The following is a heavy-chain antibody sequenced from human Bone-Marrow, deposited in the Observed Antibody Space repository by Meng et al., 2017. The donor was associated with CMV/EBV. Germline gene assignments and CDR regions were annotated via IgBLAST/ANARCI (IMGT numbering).Heavy chain of an antibody. CDR1: GFRFDDYG. Sequence: GGSLRLSCAASGFRFDDYGMHWVRQTPGKGLEWVAFIRHDGTNKFYGASVKGRFTISRDNAKNSLFLQMNSLRAEDTAVYYCARDSPPLDYWGQGTPVTVSS. CDR3: ARDSPPLDY. V-gene: IGHV3-30*02. J-gene: IGHJ4*02. CDR2: IRHDGTNK.